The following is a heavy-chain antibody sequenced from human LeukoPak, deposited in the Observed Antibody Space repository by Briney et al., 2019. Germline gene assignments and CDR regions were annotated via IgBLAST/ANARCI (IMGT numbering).Heavy chain of an antibody. Sequence: ASVKVSCKASGYTFTSYDINWVRQATGQGLEWMGWMNPNSGNTGYAQKFQGRVTITRNTSISTAYMELSSLRSEDTAVYYCARQITMIVVVINDPFDIWGQGTMVTVSS. CDR3: ARQITMIVVVINDPFDI. CDR2: MNPNSGNT. CDR1: GYTFTSYD. D-gene: IGHD3-22*01. J-gene: IGHJ3*02. V-gene: IGHV1-8*03.